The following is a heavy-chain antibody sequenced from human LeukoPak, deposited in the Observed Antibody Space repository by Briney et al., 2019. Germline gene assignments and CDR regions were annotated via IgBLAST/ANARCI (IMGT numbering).Heavy chain of an antibody. Sequence: PGGSLRLSCAASGFTFDDYGMSWVRQAPGKGLEWVSGINWNGGSTGYADSVKGRFTISRDNAKHSLYLQMNSLRAEDTALYYCAKSYYYDSSGYYYREHDAFDIWGQGTMVTVSS. CDR3: AKSYYYDSSGYYYREHDAFDI. J-gene: IGHJ3*02. V-gene: IGHV3-20*04. CDR1: GFTFDDYG. D-gene: IGHD3-22*01. CDR2: INWNGGST.